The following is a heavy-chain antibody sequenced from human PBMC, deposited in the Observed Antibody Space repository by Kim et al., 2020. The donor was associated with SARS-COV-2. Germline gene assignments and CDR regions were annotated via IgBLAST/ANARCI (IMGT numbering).Heavy chain of an antibody. D-gene: IGHD6-6*01. CDR3: ARASHSSSYYYYGLDV. V-gene: IGHV1-2*02. J-gene: IGHJ6*02. CDR2: INPNSGGT. Sequence: ASVKVSCKASGYTFTGYYMHWVRQAPGQGLEWMGWINPNSGGTNYAQKFQGRVTMTRDTSISTAYMELSRLRSDDTAVYYCARASHSSSYYYYGLDVWGQGTTVTVSS. CDR1: GYTFTGYY.